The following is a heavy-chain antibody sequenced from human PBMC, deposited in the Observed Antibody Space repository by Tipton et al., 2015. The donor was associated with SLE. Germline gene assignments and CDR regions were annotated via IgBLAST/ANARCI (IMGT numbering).Heavy chain of an antibody. D-gene: IGHD3-3*01. CDR2: IYTSGST. J-gene: IGHJ4*02. CDR3: ARSGKGPFGVVPRPFDY. Sequence: TLSLTCTVSGGSISSYYWSWIRQPAGKGLEWIGRIYTSGSTNYNPSLKSRVTMSVDTSKNQFSLKLSSVTAADTAVYYCARSGKGPFGVVPRPFDYWGQGTLVTVSS. CDR1: GGSISSYY. V-gene: IGHV4-4*07.